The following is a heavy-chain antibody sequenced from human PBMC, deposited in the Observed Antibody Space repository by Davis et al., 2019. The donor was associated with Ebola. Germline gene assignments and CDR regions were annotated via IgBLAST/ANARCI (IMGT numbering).Heavy chain of an antibody. CDR2: INPSGGST. V-gene: IGHV1-46*01. J-gene: IGHJ4*02. CDR1: GYTFTSYY. D-gene: IGHD4-11*01. Sequence: ASVTVSCKASGYTFTSYYMHWVRQAPGQGLEWMGIINPSGGSTSYAQKFQGRVTMTRDTSTSTVYMELSSLRSEDTAVYYCARDGRAGYSNDRGAFDYWGQGTLVTVSS. CDR3: ARDGRAGYSNDRGAFDY.